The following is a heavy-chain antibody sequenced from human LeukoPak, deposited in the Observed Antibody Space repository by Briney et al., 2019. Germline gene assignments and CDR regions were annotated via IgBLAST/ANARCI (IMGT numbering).Heavy chain of an antibody. CDR2: IYYSGST. CDR3: AREGVVAFDI. CDR1: GGSISSGGYH. Sequence: SQTLSLTCTVSGGSISSGGYHWSWIRQHPGKGLEWIGYIYYSGSTYYNPSLKSRVTISVDTSKNQFSLKLSSVTAADTAVYYCAREGVVAFDIWGQGTMVTVSS. D-gene: IGHD2-15*01. J-gene: IGHJ3*02. V-gene: IGHV4-31*03.